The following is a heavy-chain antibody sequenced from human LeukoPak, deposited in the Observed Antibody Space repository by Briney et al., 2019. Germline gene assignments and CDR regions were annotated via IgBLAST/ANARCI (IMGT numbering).Heavy chain of an antibody. V-gene: IGHV3-23*01. Sequence: GGSLRLSCAASGFTFSSYGMSWVRQAPGKGLEWVSSISSSGGNTYYADSVKGRFTISRDNSKNTLYLQMNSLRAEDTAVYYCARDASGSNNWFDPWGQGTLVTVSS. CDR1: GFTFSSYG. J-gene: IGHJ5*02. CDR2: ISSSGGNT. CDR3: ARDASGSNNWFDP. D-gene: IGHD5-12*01.